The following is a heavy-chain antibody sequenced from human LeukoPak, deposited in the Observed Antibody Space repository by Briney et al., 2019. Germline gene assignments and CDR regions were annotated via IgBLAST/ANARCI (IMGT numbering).Heavy chain of an antibody. CDR1: GYTLTTYG. J-gene: IGHJ5*02. CDR3: ARDRGWFDP. V-gene: IGHV1-18*01. D-gene: IGHD3-16*01. Sequence: ASVKVSCKTSGYTLTTYGISWVRQAPGQGLEWMGWISIYNGNTTYAQKLQGRVTMTRDTSTSTVYMELSSLRSEDTAVYYCARDRGWFDPWGQGTLVTVSS. CDR2: ISIYNGNT.